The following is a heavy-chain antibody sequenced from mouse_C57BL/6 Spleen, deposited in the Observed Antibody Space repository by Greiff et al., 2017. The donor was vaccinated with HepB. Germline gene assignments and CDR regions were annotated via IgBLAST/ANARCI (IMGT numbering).Heavy chain of an antibody. CDR2: INPSSGYT. CDR3: ARDDGYDLYYYAMDY. Sequence: QVQLQQSGAELARPGASVKMSCKASGYTFTSYTMHWVKQRPGQGLEWIGYINPSSGYTKYNQKFKDKATLTADKSSSTAYMQLSSLTSEDSAVYYCARDDGYDLYYYAMDYWGQGTSVTVSS. CDR1: GYTFTSYT. D-gene: IGHD2-2*01. J-gene: IGHJ4*01. V-gene: IGHV1-4*01.